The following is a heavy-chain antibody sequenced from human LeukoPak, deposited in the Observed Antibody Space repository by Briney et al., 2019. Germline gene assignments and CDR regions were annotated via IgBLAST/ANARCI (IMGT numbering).Heavy chain of an antibody. Sequence: GASVKVSCEASGYTFTTYPIHWVRQAPGQRLEWMGWINAGNGNTKYSQKFQGRVTITRDSSASTAYMELSSLRSEDTAVYYCAKDASGSHHDYWGQGTLVTVSS. J-gene: IGHJ4*02. CDR2: INAGNGNT. CDR3: AKDASGSHHDY. V-gene: IGHV1-3*01. CDR1: GYTFTTYP. D-gene: IGHD3-10*01.